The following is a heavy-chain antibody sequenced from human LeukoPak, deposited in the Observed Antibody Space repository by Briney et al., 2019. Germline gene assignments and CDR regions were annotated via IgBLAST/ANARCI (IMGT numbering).Heavy chain of an antibody. CDR1: GYTFTSYG. V-gene: IGHV1-18*01. Sequence: ASVKVSCKASGYTFTSYGISWVRQAPGQGLEWMGWISAYNGNTNYAQKLQGRVTMTTDTSTSTAYMELRSLRSDDTAVDYCASGVFGAGLWFVESYDYWGQGTLVTVSS. CDR3: ASGVFGAGLWFVESYDY. D-gene: IGHD3-10*01. CDR2: ISAYNGNT. J-gene: IGHJ4*02.